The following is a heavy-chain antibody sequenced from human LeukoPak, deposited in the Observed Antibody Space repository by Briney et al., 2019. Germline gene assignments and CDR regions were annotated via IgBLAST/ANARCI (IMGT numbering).Heavy chain of an antibody. CDR2: ISSSSSYI. J-gene: IGHJ3*02. D-gene: IGHD3-10*01. V-gene: IGHV3-21*04. CDR1: GFTFSSYS. CDR3: ARLTMVRGLDI. Sequence: GGSLGLSCAASGFTFSSYSMDWVRQAPGKGLEWVSSISSSSSYIYYADSVKGRFTISRDNSKNTLYLQMNSLRAADTAVYYCARLTMVRGLDIWGQGTTVTVSS.